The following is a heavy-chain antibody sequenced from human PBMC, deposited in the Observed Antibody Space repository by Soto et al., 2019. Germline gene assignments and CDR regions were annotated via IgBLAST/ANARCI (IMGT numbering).Heavy chain of an antibody. CDR2: ISYDGSNK. D-gene: IGHD6-6*01. J-gene: IGHJ6*02. CDR3: FAYSSSFHGMDV. Sequence: QVQLVESGGGVVQPGRSLRLSCAASGFTFSSYAMHWVRQAPGKGLEWVAVISYDGSNKYYADSVKGRFTISRDNSKNTLYLQMNSLRAEDTAVYYCFAYSSSFHGMDVWGQGTTVTVFS. CDR1: GFTFSSYA. V-gene: IGHV3-30-3*01.